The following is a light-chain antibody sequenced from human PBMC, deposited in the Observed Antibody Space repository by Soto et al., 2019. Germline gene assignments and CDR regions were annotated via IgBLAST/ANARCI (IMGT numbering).Light chain of an antibody. V-gene: IGLV2-14*01. J-gene: IGLJ2*01. CDR2: EVS. CDR1: SSDVGGYNY. Sequence: QSALPQPASVSGSPGQSITISCTVTSSDVGGYNYVSWYQQHPGKAPKLMIYEVSNRPSGVSNRFSGSKSGNTASLTISGLQAEDEADYYCSSYTSSSTVFGGGTKVIVL. CDR3: SSYTSSSTV.